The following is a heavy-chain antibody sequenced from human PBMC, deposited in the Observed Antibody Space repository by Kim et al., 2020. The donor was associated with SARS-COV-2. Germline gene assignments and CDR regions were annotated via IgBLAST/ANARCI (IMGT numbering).Heavy chain of an antibody. CDR1: GFTFSRYG. D-gene: IGHD2-15*01. V-gene: IGHV3-30*18. J-gene: IGHJ4*01. Sequence: GGSLRLSCAASGFTFSRYGMHWVRQAPGKGLEWVAVISNDGSNKYYADSVKGRFTISRDNSKNMLYLQMNSLRREDTAVYYCAKVPVELATMGYFDYWG. CDR3: AKVPVELATMGYFDY. CDR2: ISNDGSNK.